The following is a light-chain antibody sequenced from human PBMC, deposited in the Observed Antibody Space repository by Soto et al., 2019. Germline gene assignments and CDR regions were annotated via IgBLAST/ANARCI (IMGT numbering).Light chain of an antibody. J-gene: IGLJ2*01. Sequence: QSALTQPPSASGSPGQSVTISCTGTSSDIGNYNSVSWYQQHPGKAPKLMIYEISKRPSGVPDRFSGSKSGNTASLTVSGLQADDEADYYCSSYAGSKNVVFGGGTKVTVL. V-gene: IGLV2-8*01. CDR2: EIS. CDR3: SSYAGSKNVV. CDR1: SSDIGNYNS.